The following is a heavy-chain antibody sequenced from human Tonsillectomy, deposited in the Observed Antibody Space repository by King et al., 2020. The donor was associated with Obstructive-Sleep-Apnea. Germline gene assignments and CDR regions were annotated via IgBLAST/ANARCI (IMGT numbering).Heavy chain of an antibody. V-gene: IGHV1-2*04. CDR1: GYTFTGYY. J-gene: IGHJ4*02. Sequence: QLVQSGAEVKKPGASVKVSCKASGYTFTGYYMHWVRQAPGQGLEWMGWISPNSGGTNYAQKFQGWVTMTRDTSISTAYMELSRLRSDDTAVYYCARSRSHSSGWYFRAQSFDYWGQGTLVTVSS. D-gene: IGHD6-19*01. CDR2: ISPNSGGT. CDR3: ARSRSHSSGWYFRAQSFDY.